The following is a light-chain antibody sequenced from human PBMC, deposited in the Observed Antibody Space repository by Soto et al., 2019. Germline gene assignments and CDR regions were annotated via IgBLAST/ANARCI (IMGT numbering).Light chain of an antibody. CDR1: QSVSSSY. CDR3: QQHGSSLIT. V-gene: IGKV3-20*01. CDR2: GAS. Sequence: DIVMTQSPATLSVSSGARANRLCRASQSVSSSYVAWYQQKPGQAPRLLIDGASSRATGIPDRVSGSGSGTDFTLTISRLEPEDFAVYYCQQHGSSLITVGQGTRLEIK. J-gene: IGKJ5*01.